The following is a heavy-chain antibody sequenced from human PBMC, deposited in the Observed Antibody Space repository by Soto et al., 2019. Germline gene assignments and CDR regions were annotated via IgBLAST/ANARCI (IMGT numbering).Heavy chain of an antibody. CDR1: GYTFTSYD. D-gene: IGHD3-3*01. CDR2: MNPNSGNT. Sequence: ASVKVSCKASGYTFTSYDINWVRQATGQGLEWIGWMNPNSGNTGYAQKFQGRVTMTRNTSISTAYMELSSLRSEDTAVYYCARGDGITIFGVVIYYFDYWGQGTLVTVS. J-gene: IGHJ4*02. V-gene: IGHV1-8*01. CDR3: ARGDGITIFGVVIYYFDY.